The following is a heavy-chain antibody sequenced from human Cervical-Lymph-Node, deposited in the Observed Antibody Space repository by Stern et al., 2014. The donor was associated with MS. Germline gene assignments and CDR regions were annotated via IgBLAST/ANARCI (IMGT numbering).Heavy chain of an antibody. D-gene: IGHD1-1*01. V-gene: IGHV3-53*01. Sequence: VQLVESGGGVIQPGGSLRLSCTASGFTVSRDYMTLVRQAPGKGLEWVSLITNVGSTFYTDSVKGRFPISRDDSKNTVYLHMTSLRAEDTAMYYCARDTSSPERSDWWGQGTLVTVSS. CDR1: GFTVSRDY. CDR2: ITNVGST. CDR3: ARDTSSPERSDW. J-gene: IGHJ4*02.